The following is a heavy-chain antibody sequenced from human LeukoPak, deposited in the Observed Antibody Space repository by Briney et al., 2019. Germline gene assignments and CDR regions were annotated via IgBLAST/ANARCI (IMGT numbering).Heavy chain of an antibody. J-gene: IGHJ3*02. CDR1: GFTFSSYG. CDR2: IRYDGSNK. CDR3: ARSGRGYEDAFDI. Sequence: GGSLRLSCAASGFTFSSYGMHWVRQAPGKGLEWVAFIRYDGSNKYYADSVKGRFTISRDNSKNTLYLQMNSLRAEDTAVYYCARSGRGYEDAFDIWGQGTMVIVSS. V-gene: IGHV3-30*02. D-gene: IGHD5-12*01.